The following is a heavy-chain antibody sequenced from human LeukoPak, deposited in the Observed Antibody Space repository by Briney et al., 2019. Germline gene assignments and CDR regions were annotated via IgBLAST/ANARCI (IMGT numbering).Heavy chain of an antibody. D-gene: IGHD1-7*01. CDR1: GYTFTSYD. Sequence: ASVKVSCKASGYTFTSYDINWVRQATGQGLEWMGWMNPNSGNTGYAQKFQGRVTITRDTSISTAYMELSSLRSEDTAVYYCARDLLGYNWNYPFDYWGQGTLVTVSS. CDR2: MNPNSGNT. V-gene: IGHV1-8*03. CDR3: ARDLLGYNWNYPFDY. J-gene: IGHJ4*02.